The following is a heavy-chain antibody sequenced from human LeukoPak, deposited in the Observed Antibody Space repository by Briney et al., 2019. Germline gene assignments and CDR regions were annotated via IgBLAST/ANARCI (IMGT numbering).Heavy chain of an antibody. J-gene: IGHJ4*02. CDR2: IHNYETTE. V-gene: IGHV3-30*02. CDR1: GFTFSSFG. CDR3: AKDRDTMIVVVITSFDY. D-gene: IGHD3-22*01. Sequence: GGSLRLSCTASGFTFSSFGMHWVRQTPGKGLEWVTFIHNYETTEYYADSVKGRFTISRDNSKNTLYLQMNSLRAEDTAVYYCAKDRDTMIVVVITSFDYWGQGTLVTVSS.